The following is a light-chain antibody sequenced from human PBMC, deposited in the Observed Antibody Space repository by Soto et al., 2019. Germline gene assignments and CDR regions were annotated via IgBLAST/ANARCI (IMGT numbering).Light chain of an antibody. CDR2: AAS. CDR1: QGISNY. V-gene: IGKV1-27*01. CDR3: QKYNSAPPLT. Sequence: DLQMTQSPSSLSASVGDRVTITCRASQGISNYLAWYQQKPGKVPKVLIYAASTLQSGVPSRFSGSGSGTDFTLTISSLQPEDVATYYCQKYNSAPPLTFGGGTKVEIK. J-gene: IGKJ4*01.